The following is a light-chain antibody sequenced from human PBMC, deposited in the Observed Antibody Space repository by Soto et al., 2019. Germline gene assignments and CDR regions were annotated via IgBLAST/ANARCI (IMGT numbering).Light chain of an antibody. CDR2: GAS. J-gene: IGKJ1*01. CDR1: QSVSTSN. V-gene: IGKV3-20*01. CDR3: QQYDNSVWT. Sequence: IVLTQSPGTLSSSPGERATLSCRASQSVSTSNLAWYQQRPGQAPRLLIYGASRRATGIPDRFSGSGSGTDFTLTISRLEPEDLAVYYCQQYDNSVWTFGQGNKVEIK.